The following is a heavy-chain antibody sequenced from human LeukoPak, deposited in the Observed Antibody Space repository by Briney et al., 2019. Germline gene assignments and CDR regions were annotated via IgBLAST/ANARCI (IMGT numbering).Heavy chain of an antibody. D-gene: IGHD3-3*01. J-gene: IGHJ6*03. CDR3: AREATTIWSAHMDV. CDR2: IYYSGST. CDR1: GGSISSSSYY. V-gene: IGHV4-39*02. Sequence: SETLSLTCTVSGGSISSSSYYWGWIRQPPGKGLEWIGSIYYSGSTYYNPSLKSRVTISVDTSKNQFSLKLSSVTAADTAVYYCAREATTIWSAHMDVWGKGTTVTVSS.